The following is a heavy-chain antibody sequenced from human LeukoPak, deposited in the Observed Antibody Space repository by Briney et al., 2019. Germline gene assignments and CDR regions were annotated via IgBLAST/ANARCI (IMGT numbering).Heavy chain of an antibody. J-gene: IGHJ4*02. V-gene: IGHV4-4*02. CDR3: ARETPYGSGSYPFDY. D-gene: IGHD3-10*01. CDR2: IYNSGST. CDR1: GGSISSSNW. Sequence: NASGTLSFTCAVSGGSISSSNWWSWVRQPPGKGLEWIGYIYNSGSTNNNPSLKSRVTISVDTSKKQFSLKLSSVTAADTAVYHCARETPYGSGSYPFDYWGQGILVTVSS.